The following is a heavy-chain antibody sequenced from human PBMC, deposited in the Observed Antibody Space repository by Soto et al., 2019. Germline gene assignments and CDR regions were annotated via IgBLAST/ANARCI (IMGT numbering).Heavy chain of an antibody. CDR2: IIVSNGSP. Sequence: QVQLVQSGAEVKEPGASVRVSCKASGYTFTSHTLHWARQAPGQGLEWMGWIIVSNGSPRYAPQFQGRVTFGRDTSATTAYMELSSLTSEDTAGYYCAREPEDGVPGDYWGQGTLVVVSS. CDR3: AREPEDGVPGDY. J-gene: IGHJ4*02. D-gene: IGHD3-3*01. V-gene: IGHV1-3*01. CDR1: GYTFTSHT.